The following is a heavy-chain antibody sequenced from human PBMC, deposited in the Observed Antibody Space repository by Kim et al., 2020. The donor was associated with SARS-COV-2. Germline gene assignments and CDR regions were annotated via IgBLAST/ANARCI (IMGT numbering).Heavy chain of an antibody. V-gene: IGHV3-11*01. Sequence: GGSLRLSCAASGFSFSDYYMNWFRQAPGKGLEWVSYIRSGGTTIFYADSVKGRFSISRDDGKNSLYLQMNSLRVDDTAIYYCATVDGKVVWSQGTLVTVSS. CDR2: IRSGGTTI. CDR3: ATVDGKVV. J-gene: IGHJ4*02. CDR1: GFSFSDYY.